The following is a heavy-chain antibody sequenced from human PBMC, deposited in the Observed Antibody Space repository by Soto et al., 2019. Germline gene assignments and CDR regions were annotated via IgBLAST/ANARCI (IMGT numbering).Heavy chain of an antibody. J-gene: IGHJ6*03. CDR2: IYYSGST. CDR3: ARTTIFGVVTESYMDV. V-gene: IGHV4-59*08. D-gene: IGHD3-3*01. CDR1: GGSISSYY. Sequence: QVQLQESGPGLVKPSETLSLTCTVSGGSISSYYWSWIRQPPGKGLEWIGYIYYSGSTNYNPSLKSRVTISVDTSKNPFSLKLSSVTAADTAVYYCARTTIFGVVTESYMDVWGKGTTVTVSS.